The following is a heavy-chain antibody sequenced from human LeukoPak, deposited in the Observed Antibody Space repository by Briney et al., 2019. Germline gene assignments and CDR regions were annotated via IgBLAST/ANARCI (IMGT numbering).Heavy chain of an antibody. CDR2: IYTSGST. CDR3: ARDSLSGYVDYYYYMDV. CDR1: GGSISSYY. Sequence: SETLSLTCTVSGGSISSYYWSWIRRPAGKGLEWIGRIYTSGSTNYNPSLKSRVTMSVDTSKNQFSLKLSSVTAADTAVYYCARDSLSGYVDYYYYMDVWGKGTTVTVSS. D-gene: IGHD5-12*01. J-gene: IGHJ6*03. V-gene: IGHV4-4*07.